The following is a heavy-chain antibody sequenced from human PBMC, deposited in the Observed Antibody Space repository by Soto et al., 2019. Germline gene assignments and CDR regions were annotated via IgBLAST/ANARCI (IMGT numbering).Heavy chain of an antibody. CDR3: ARDDSGFSGSHYIDYFNY. V-gene: IGHV1-3*04. CDR2: INTGNGNT. D-gene: IGHD1-26*01. Sequence: GASVRVSCKTSGYPFTSYAVHWARQAPGQRLEWMGWINTGNGNTQYSQKFQGRVTFTSDTSASTAHMELSSLTSEDTAVYYCARDDSGFSGSHYIDYFNYWGQGALVTVSS. CDR1: GYPFTSYA. J-gene: IGHJ4*02.